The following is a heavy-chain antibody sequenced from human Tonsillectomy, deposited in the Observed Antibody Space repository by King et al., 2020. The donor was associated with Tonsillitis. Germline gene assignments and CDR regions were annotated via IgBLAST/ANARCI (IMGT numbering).Heavy chain of an antibody. CDR1: GFTFSRCA. Sequence: VQLVESGGGVVQPGRSLRLSCAASGFTFSRCAMHWVRQAPGKGLEWVAVISYDGSNKYYADSVKGRFTISRDNSKNTLYLQMNSLRAEDTAVYYCARDLGCVRGVIIFAAYFDYWGQGTLVTVSS. CDR3: ARDLGCVRGVIIFAAYFDY. CDR2: ISYDGSNK. J-gene: IGHJ4*02. D-gene: IGHD3-10*02. V-gene: IGHV3-30-3*01.